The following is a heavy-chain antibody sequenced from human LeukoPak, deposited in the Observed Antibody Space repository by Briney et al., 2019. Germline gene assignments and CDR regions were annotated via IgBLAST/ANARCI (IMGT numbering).Heavy chain of an antibody. Sequence: ASVKVSCKAFGYIFTNYGISWVRQAPGQGLEWMGWISARSGKTNYAQKVQGRVTMTTDTSATTAYMELRSLRSDDTAVYYCARDTEWEKNPDYFDYWGQGTLVTVSS. J-gene: IGHJ4*02. CDR1: GYIFTNYG. D-gene: IGHD1-26*01. CDR2: ISARSGKT. CDR3: ARDTEWEKNPDYFDY. V-gene: IGHV1-18*01.